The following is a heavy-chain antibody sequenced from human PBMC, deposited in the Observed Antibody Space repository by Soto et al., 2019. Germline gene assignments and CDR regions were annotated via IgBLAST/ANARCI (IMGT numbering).Heavy chain of an antibody. CDR2: IYSGGST. V-gene: IGHV3-53*02. CDR1: GFTVSSNS. Sequence: EVQLVETGGGLIQPGGSLRLSCAASGFTVSSNSMSWVRQAPGKGLEWVSVIYSGGSTYYADSVRGRFTISRDTYKNTLYLQMKSLRAEDTAVYYCARDPPATRHGMDVWGQGTTVTVSS. J-gene: IGHJ6*02. CDR3: ARDPPATRHGMDV.